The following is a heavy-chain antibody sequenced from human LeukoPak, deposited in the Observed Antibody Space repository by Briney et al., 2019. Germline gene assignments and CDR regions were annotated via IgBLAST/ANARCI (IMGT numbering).Heavy chain of an antibody. J-gene: IGHJ4*02. Sequence: GGSLRLSCAASGFTFSSYWMTWVRQAPGKGLEWVAVISYDGSNKYYADSVKGRFAISRDNSKNTLYLQMNSLRAEDTAVYYCARDPAEYYFDYWGQGTLVTVSS. D-gene: IGHD3-10*01. CDR3: ARDPAEYYFDY. V-gene: IGHV3-30*09. CDR2: ISYDGSNK. CDR1: GFTFSSYW.